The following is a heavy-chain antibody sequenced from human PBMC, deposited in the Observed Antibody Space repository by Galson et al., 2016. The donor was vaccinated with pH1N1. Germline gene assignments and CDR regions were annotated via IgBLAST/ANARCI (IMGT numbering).Heavy chain of an antibody. Sequence: SLRLSCAASGFTFSNYAMSWVRQAPGKGLEWVSAISIGATVLTYADSVKGRFTISREDANKLLYLQMNNLRAEDTAVYYCASDRAWAFDNWGQGALVTVSS. J-gene: IGHJ4*02. CDR1: GFTFSNYA. CDR2: ISIGATVL. D-gene: IGHD2-21*01. V-gene: IGHV3-23*01. CDR3: ASDRAWAFDN.